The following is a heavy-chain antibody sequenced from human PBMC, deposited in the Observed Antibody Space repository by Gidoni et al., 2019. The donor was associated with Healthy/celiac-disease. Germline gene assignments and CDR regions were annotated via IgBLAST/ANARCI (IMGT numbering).Heavy chain of an antibody. J-gene: IGHJ5*02. CDR3: ALGRFDP. Sequence: EVQLVPSGAEVKKPGESRRIHGKGSGYSFTSYWISWVRQMPGKGLVWMGRIDPSDSYTNYSPSFQGHVTISADKSISTAYLQWSRLKASDTAMYYFALGRFDPWGQGTLVTVSS. V-gene: IGHV5-10-1*01. CDR2: IDPSDSYT. CDR1: GYSFTSYW.